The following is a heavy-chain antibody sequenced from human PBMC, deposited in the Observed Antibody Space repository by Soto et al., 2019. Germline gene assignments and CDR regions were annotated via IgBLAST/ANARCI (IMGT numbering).Heavy chain of an antibody. CDR2: IYYSGST. V-gene: IGHV4-59*08. CDR3: ARTLIQLRHDAFDI. D-gene: IGHD1-7*01. Sequence: QVQLQESGPGLVKPSETLSLTCTVSGGSISSYYWSWIRQPPGKGLEWIGYIYYSGSTNYNPSLKSRVTISVDTSKNQFSLKLSAVTAADTAVYYCARTLIQLRHDAFDIWGQGTMVTVSS. J-gene: IGHJ3*02. CDR1: GGSISSYY.